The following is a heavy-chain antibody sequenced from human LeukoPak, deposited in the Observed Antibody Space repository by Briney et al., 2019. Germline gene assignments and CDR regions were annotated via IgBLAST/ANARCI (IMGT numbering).Heavy chain of an antibody. CDR1: GFTFSNYA. CDR2: ISYDGVHQ. J-gene: IGHJ4*02. Sequence: GGSLRLSCAAPGFTFSNYAMHWVRQAPAKGLEWVAVISYDGVHQFYADSVKGRFNISRDNSKYTLYLQMNSLTPDDSAFYYCARGRIAPAPKIDYWGQGTLVTVSS. CDR3: ARGRIAPAPKIDY. V-gene: IGHV3-30*01. D-gene: IGHD2-2*01.